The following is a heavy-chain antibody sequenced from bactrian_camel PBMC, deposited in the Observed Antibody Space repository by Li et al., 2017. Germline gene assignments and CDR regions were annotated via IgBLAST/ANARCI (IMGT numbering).Heavy chain of an antibody. CDR3: AAAPRSILCPTTPSVSFFRY. Sequence: IASNYCMGWYRQAPGKEREGIAAIDRSGTTNYANSLKGRFTISQDIAKSTLYLEILSLQPEDTAMYYCAAAPRSILCPTTPSVSFFRYWGQGTQVTVS. D-gene: IGHD6*01. V-gene: IGHV3S53*01. J-gene: IGHJ6*01. CDR2: IDRSGTT. CDR1: IASNYC.